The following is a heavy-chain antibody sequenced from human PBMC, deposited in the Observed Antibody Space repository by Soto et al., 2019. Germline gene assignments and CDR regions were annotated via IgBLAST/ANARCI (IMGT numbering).Heavy chain of an antibody. CDR3: TRVEIIAAAGRVYYYYGMDV. CDR1: GFTFGDYA. J-gene: IGHJ6*02. V-gene: IGHV3-49*04. CDR2: IRSKAYGGTT. D-gene: IGHD6-13*01. Sequence: GGSLRLSCTASGFTFGDYAMSWVRQAPGKGLEWVGFIRSKAYGGTTEYAASVKGRFTISSDDSKSIAYLQTNSLKTEDTAVYYCTRVEIIAAAGRVYYYYGMDVWGQGTTVTVAS.